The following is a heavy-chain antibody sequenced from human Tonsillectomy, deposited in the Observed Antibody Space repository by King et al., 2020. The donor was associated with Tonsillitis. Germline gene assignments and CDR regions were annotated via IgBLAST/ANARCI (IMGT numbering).Heavy chain of an antibody. D-gene: IGHD3-22*01. CDR1: GFTLSNYA. CDR2: ISYDGSNK. Sequence: VQLVESGGGVVQPGRSLRLSCAASGFTLSNYAMHWVRQAPGKGLEWVAVISYDGSNKYYADSVKGRFTVSRDNSKNTLYLQMSSLRAEDTAVYYCAREGDSSAYWDAFDIWGQGTMVTVSS. CDR3: AREGDSSAYWDAFDI. J-gene: IGHJ3*02. V-gene: IGHV3-30*04.